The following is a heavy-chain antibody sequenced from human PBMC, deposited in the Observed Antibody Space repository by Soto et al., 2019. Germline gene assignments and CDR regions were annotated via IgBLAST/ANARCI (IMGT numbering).Heavy chain of an antibody. CDR2: ISAKNGNT. CDR1: GYTFSDYG. CDR3: AREPPETPPDY. Sequence: GGLVKVSCKTSGYTFSDYGISWVRQAPGQGLEWMGWISAKNGNTNFAQKFRGRVTMITDTSTNTVYMELRNLRLDDTAVYYCAREPPETPPDYWGQGXLVTVYS. J-gene: IGHJ4*02. V-gene: IGHV1-18*01.